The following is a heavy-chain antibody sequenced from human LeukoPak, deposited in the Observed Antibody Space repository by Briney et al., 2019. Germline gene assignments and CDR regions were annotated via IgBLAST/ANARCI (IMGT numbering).Heavy chain of an antibody. J-gene: IGHJ4*02. CDR1: GFTFSSYS. CDR3: ARDLSSGWYPGYFDY. D-gene: IGHD6-19*01. CDR2: ISSSSYI. V-gene: IGHV3-21*01. Sequence: GGSLRLSCAASGFTFSSYSMNWVRQAPGKGLEWVSSISSSSYIYYADSVKGRLTISRDNAKNSLYLQMNSLRAEDTAVYYCARDLSSGWYPGYFDYWGQGTLVTVSS.